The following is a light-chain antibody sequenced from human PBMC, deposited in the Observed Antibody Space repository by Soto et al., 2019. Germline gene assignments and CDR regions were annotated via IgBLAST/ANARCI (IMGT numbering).Light chain of an antibody. J-gene: IGKJ1*01. V-gene: IGKV1-5*01. CDR3: QQYNSYPWT. CDR2: SAS. CDR1: QSISTY. Sequence: DIQMTQSPSSLSASVGDRVTIACRASQSISTYLNWYQQKPGKAPKLLLHSASSLESGVPSRFSGSGSGTEFTLAISSLQPDDFATYYCQQYNSYPWTFGQGTKVDIK.